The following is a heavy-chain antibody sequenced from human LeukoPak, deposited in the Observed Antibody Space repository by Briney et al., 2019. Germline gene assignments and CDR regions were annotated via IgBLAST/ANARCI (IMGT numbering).Heavy chain of an antibody. J-gene: IGHJ4*02. CDR3: AKAASMIVVVIDFYYFDY. V-gene: IGHV3-23*01. CDR2: ISGSGGST. CDR1: GFTFSSYA. D-gene: IGHD3-22*01. Sequence: GGSLRLSCAASGFTFSSYAMSWVRQAPGKGLEWVSAISGSGGSTYYADSVKGRFTISRDNSKNTLYLQMNSLRAEDTAVYYCAKAASMIVVVIDFYYFDYWGQGTLVTASP.